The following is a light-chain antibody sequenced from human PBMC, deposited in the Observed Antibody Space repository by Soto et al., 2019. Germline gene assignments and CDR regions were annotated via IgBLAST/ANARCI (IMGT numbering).Light chain of an antibody. V-gene: IGKV1-5*01. CDR1: QSINYW. CDR3: QQYNSYSRWT. Sequence: DIQMTQSPSTLSASLGDRVTITCRASQSINYWLAWYQQKPGKAPKLLIYDASSLDSGVPSRFSGSGSGTEFTLTISSLQPDDFATYYCQQYNSYSRWTFGQGTKVDIK. CDR2: DAS. J-gene: IGKJ1*01.